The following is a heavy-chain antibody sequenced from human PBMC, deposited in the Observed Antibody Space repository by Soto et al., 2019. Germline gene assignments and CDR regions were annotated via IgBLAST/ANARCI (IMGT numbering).Heavy chain of an antibody. J-gene: IGHJ5*02. D-gene: IGHD3-22*01. CDR3: ARSPDPLIVVVITSNWFDP. Sequence: GGSLRLSCAASGFTFSSYSMNWVRQAPGKGLEWVSSISSSSSYIYYADSVKGRFTISRDNAKNSLYLQMDSLRAEDTAVYYCARSPDPLIVVVITSNWFDPWGQGTLVTVSS. V-gene: IGHV3-21*01. CDR2: ISSSSSYI. CDR1: GFTFSSYS.